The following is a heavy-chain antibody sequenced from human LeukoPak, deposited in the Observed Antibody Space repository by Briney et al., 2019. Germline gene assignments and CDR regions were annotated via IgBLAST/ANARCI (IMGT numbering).Heavy chain of an antibody. CDR1: GGSISSYY. Sequence: SETLSLTCSVSGGSISSYYWSWIRQPPGKGLEWIGYIYYSGSTNYNPSLKSRVTISVDTSKNQFSLKLRSVTAADTAVYYCARVTGYVIEDYFDYWGQGTLVTVSS. V-gene: IGHV4-59*01. J-gene: IGHJ4*02. CDR3: ARVTGYVIEDYFDY. CDR2: IYYSGST. D-gene: IGHD3-22*01.